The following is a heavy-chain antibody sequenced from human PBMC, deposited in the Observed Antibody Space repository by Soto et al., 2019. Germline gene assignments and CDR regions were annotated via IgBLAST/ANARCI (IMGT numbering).Heavy chain of an antibody. J-gene: IGHJ5*02. V-gene: IGHV1-69*01. Sequence: QVQLVQSGAEVKKPGSSVKVSCKASGGTFSSYAISWVRQAPGQGLEWMGGIIPIFGTANYAQKFQGRVTITADESTSTAYMELSSLRSEDTAVYYCARGVGGLAAAGIYWFDPWGQGTLVTVSS. CDR2: IIPIFGTA. CDR1: GGTFSSYA. D-gene: IGHD6-13*01. CDR3: ARGVGGLAAAGIYWFDP.